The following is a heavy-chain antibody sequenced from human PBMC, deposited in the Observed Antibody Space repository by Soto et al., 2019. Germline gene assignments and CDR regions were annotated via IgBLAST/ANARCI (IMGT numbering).Heavy chain of an antibody. CDR2: ISSSSSYI. V-gene: IGHV3-21*01. Sequence: PGGSLRLSCAASGFTFSSYSMNWVLQAPGKGLEWVSSISSSSSYIYYADSVKGRFTISRDNAKNSLYLQMNSLRAEDTAVYYCARGKPDYGMDVWGQGTTVTVSS. CDR3: ARGKPDYGMDV. CDR1: GFTFSSYS. J-gene: IGHJ6*02.